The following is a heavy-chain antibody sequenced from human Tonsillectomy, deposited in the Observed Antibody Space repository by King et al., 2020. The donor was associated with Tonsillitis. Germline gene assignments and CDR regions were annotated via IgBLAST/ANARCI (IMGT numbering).Heavy chain of an antibody. CDR2: IDPSDSYS. Sequence: QLVQSGAEVKKPGESLRISCKGSGYSFTSYWITWVRQMPGKGLDWMGRIDPSDSYSDYSPSFQAHVTISADKSISPAYLQWSSLKASDTAMYYCARLSYSGSGGYYYYMDVWGKGTTVTVSS. CDR3: ARLSYSGSGGYYYYMDV. CDR1: GYSFTSYW. J-gene: IGHJ6*03. V-gene: IGHV5-10-1*03. D-gene: IGHD3-10*01.